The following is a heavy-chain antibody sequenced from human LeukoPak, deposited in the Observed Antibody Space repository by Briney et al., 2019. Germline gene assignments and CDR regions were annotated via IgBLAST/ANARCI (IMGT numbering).Heavy chain of an antibody. D-gene: IGHD4-23*01. CDR2: IYSSGST. Sequence: SETLSLTCTVSGGSINSYYWSWIRQPAGKGLEWIGRIYSSGSTNYNPSLKSRVSMSVDTSKNQFSLTLTSVTAADTAVYYCAGGGKATVVTMWGQGILVTVSS. V-gene: IGHV4-4*07. CDR1: GGSINSYY. J-gene: IGHJ4*02. CDR3: AGGGKATVVTM.